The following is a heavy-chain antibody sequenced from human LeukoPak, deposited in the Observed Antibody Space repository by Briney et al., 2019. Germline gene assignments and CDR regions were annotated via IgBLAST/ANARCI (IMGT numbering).Heavy chain of an antibody. CDR3: ARDIAAADASHYDDMAI. CDR2: IYTSGST. V-gene: IGHV4-4*07. D-gene: IGHD6-13*01. CDR1: GGSISSYY. Sequence: PSETLSLTCTVSGGSISSYYWSWIRQPAGKGLEWIGRIYTSGSTNYNPSLKSRVTMSVDTSKNQFSLKLSSVTAADTAVYYCARDIAAADASHYDDMAIWGKGTTVT. J-gene: IGHJ6*03.